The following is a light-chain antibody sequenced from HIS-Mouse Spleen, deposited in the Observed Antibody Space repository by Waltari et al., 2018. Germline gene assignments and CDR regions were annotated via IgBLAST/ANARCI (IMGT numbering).Light chain of an antibody. CDR3: LQHNSYPRT. V-gene: IGKV4-1*01. CDR2: WAS. CDR1: QSVLYSSNNKNY. Sequence: DIVMTQSPDSLAVSLGERATINCKSSQSVLYSSNNKNYLAWYQQKPGQPPKLLIYWASTRESGVPDRFSGSGSGTDFTLTISSLQAEDVAVYYCLQHNSYPRTFGQGTKVEIK. J-gene: IGKJ1*01.